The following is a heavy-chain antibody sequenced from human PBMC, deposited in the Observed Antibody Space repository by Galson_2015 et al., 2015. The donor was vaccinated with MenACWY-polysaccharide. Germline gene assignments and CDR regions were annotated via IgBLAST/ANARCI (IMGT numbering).Heavy chain of an antibody. CDR1: GGTFSRYA. J-gene: IGHJ4*02. D-gene: IGHD2-2*01. CDR3: AISPWPSCYRLFYFDD. CDR2: VVPIFGAT. V-gene: IGHV1-69*13. Sequence: SVKVSCKASGGTFSRYAISWLRQAPGQGLEWMGGVVPIFGATYYAQKFKGRVTITADESTSAAHMELSSLRFEDSAVYYWAISPWPSCYRLFYFDDGGRGPWVPASS.